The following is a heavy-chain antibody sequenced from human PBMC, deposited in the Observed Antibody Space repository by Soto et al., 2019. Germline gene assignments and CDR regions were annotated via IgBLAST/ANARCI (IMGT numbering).Heavy chain of an antibody. J-gene: IGHJ3*01. CDR1: GFTFSYYW. Sequence: EVQLVESGGGLVRPGGSLRLSCAASGFTFSYYWMHWVRQAPGKGLVWVERIHSDGSSTTYADFVKGRFIISRDNARNTVDLQMNSVRVEDTAVYYCARGDRGAFDLWGQGTVVTVSS. D-gene: IGHD1-26*01. CDR2: IHSDGSST. V-gene: IGHV3-74*01. CDR3: ARGDRGAFDL.